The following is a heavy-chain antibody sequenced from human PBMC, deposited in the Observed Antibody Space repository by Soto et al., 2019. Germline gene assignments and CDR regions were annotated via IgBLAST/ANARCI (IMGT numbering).Heavy chain of an antibody. CDR1: GFSLTTSGVG. D-gene: IGHD3-3*01. J-gene: IGHJ4*02. Sequence: QITLNESGPTQVKPRQTLTLTCTFSGFSLTTSGVGVGWIRQSPGKAPEWLALIYWDDDKRYRPSRKSRLTITQATSKNQVVLTMADLDPADTATYSCAHRVLRTVFGLVTTTAIYFDFWGQGTPVAVSS. CDR3: AHRVLRTVFGLVTTTAIYFDF. CDR2: IYWDDDK. V-gene: IGHV2-5*02.